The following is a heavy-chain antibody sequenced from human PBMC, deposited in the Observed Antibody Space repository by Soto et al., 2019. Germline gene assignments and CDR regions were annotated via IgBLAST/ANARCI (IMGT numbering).Heavy chain of an antibody. CDR1: GGTFSSYA. CDR3: ASSLITMNRKGLYGMDV. J-gene: IGHJ6*02. V-gene: IGHV1-2*04. D-gene: IGHD3-22*01. Sequence: ASVKVSCKASGGTFSSYAMHWVRQAPGQGLEWMGWINPNSGGTNYAQKFQGWVTMTRDTSISTAYMELSRLRSDDTAVYYCASSLITMNRKGLYGMDVWGQGTTVTVSS. CDR2: INPNSGGT.